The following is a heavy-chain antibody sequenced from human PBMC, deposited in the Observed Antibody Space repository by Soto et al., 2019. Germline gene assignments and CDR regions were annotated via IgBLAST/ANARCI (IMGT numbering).Heavy chain of an antibody. V-gene: IGHV2-70*01. CDR1: GFSLSTTGMC. D-gene: IGHD3-22*01. Sequence: SGPTLVNPTQTLTLTCTFSGFSLSTTGMCVSWIRQPPGKALEWLALIEWDDDKYYRTSLETRLTISKDTSKNQVVLTMTNMDPVDTATYYCARSWNSRLRGTFDIWGQGTMVTVS. CDR2: IEWDDDK. CDR3: ARSWNSRLRGTFDI. J-gene: IGHJ3*02.